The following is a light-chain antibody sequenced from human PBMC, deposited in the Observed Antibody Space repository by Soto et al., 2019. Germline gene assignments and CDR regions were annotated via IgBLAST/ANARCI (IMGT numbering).Light chain of an antibody. V-gene: IGLV2-14*01. CDR1: SSDVGGYNY. J-gene: IGLJ2*01. CDR3: SSYTSSSTVV. Sequence: QSALTQPASVSGSPGQSITISCTGTSSDVGGYNYVSWYQQHPGKAPKLLIYDVSNRPSGVSNRFSGSKSGNTASLTISGLQDEAEADYYCSSYTSSSTVVFGGGTQLTVL. CDR2: DVS.